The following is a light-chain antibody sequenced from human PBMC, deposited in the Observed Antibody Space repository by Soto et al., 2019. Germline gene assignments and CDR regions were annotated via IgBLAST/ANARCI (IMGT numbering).Light chain of an antibody. CDR2: KNN. V-gene: IGLV1-40*01. CDR3: QSYDSSLSGYV. CDR1: RYNIGAGYE. Sequence: QSVLTQPPSVSEAPGQRVTISCTGSRYNIGAGYEAHWYQQVPGTAPKLPIYKNNNRPSGVPDRFSGSKSGTSASLAITGLQAEDEAEYYCQSYDSSLSGYVFGTGTKLTVL. J-gene: IGLJ1*01.